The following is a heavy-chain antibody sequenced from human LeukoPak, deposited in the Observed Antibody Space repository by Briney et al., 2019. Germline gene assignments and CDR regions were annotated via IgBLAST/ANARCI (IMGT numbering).Heavy chain of an antibody. J-gene: IGHJ4*02. CDR3: ARVLSSGWAGFDY. D-gene: IGHD6-19*01. CDR1: GGSISNYY. V-gene: IGHV4-59*01. CDR2: IYYTGIT. Sequence: SETLSLTCTVSGGSISNYYWSWIRQPPGKGREWIGYIYYTGITNYNPPLKSRITISVDTSKNQFSLKLNSVTTADTAVYYCARVLSSGWAGFDYWGQGTLVTVSS.